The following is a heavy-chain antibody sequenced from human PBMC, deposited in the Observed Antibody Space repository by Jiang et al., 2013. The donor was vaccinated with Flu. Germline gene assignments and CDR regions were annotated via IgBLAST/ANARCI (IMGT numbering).Heavy chain of an antibody. D-gene: IGHD1-26*01. Sequence: GPGLVKPSETLSLTCTVSGGSISSSGYYWGWIRQPPGKGLEWIGSLYYSGTTYYNPSLKSRVTISVDTSKNQFSLKLRSVTATDTAVYYCARHQPVGATVYYGMDVWGQGTTVTASS. CDR1: GGSISSSGYY. J-gene: IGHJ6*02. V-gene: IGHV4-39*01. CDR3: ARHQPVGATVYYGMDV. CDR2: LYYSGTT.